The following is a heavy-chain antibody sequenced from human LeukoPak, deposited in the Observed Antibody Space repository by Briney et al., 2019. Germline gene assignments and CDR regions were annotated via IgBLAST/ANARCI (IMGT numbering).Heavy chain of an antibody. J-gene: IGHJ4*02. CDR2: ISSSSSTI. Sequence: GGSLRLSCAASGFTFSSYSMNWVRQAPGKGLEWVSYISSSSSTIYYADSVKGRFTISRDNAKNSLYLQMNSLRAEDTAVYYCARDSLWFGELADYWGQGTLVTVSS. D-gene: IGHD3-10*01. CDR1: GFTFSSYS. CDR3: ARDSLWFGELADY. V-gene: IGHV3-48*04.